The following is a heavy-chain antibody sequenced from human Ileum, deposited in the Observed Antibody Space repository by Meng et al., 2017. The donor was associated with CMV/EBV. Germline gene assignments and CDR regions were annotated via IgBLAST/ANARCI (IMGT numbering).Heavy chain of an antibody. CDR3: ARDKACSSTSCYSPYYYGMDL. CDR2: INGDGRST. Sequence: GSLRLSCAASGSTFSGYWLHWVRQGPGKGLVWVSRINGDGRSTSYADSVKGPFTISRDNAKNTLYLQMSSLRVEDTAVYYCARDKACSSTSCYSPYYYGMDLWGQGTMVTVSS. D-gene: IGHD2-2*02. CDR1: GSTFSGYW. V-gene: IGHV3-74*01. J-gene: IGHJ6*02.